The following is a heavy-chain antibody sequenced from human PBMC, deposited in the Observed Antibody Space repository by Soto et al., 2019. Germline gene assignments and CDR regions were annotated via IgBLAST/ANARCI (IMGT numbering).Heavy chain of an antibody. CDR2: IIPIFGTA. V-gene: IGHV1-69*06. D-gene: IGHD1-26*01. J-gene: IGHJ4*02. CDR1: GATFSSYA. CDR3: ARASNSWSGSYRPFGLY. Sequence: ASGNVYCKVSGATFSSYAISWVRQAPGQGLVWLGGIIPIFGTANDEQKRKGRVTMTPDTSTSTAYMELRSLRSDDTAVYSCARASNSWSGSYRPFGLYWRKGTLVTVSS.